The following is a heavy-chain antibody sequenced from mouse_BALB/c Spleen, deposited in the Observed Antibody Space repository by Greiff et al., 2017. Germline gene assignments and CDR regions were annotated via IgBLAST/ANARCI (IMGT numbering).Heavy chain of an antibody. CDR3: ARIGTSSYLYYMDY. J-gene: IGHJ2*01. Sequence: VQLKQSGAELVRPGALVKLSCKASGFNIKDYYMHWVKQRPEQGLEWIGWIDPENGNTIYDPKFQGKASITADTSSNTAYLQLSSLTSEDTAVYDCARIGTSSYLYYMDYWGQGTTLTVSS. CDR1: GFNIKDYY. V-gene: IGHV14-1*02. CDR2: IDPENGNT. D-gene: IGHD1-1*01.